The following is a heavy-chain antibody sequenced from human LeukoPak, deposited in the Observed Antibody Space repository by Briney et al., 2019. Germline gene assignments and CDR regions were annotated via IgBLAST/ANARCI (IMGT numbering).Heavy chain of an antibody. CDR1: GFTFSSDG. CDR2: IWYDGSNK. CDR3: ARDLSGYDQGPFDY. J-gene: IGHJ4*02. V-gene: IGHV3-33*01. Sequence: GGSLRLSCAASGFTFSSDGVDWVRQAPGKGLGWVAVIWYDGSNKYYADCVKGRFTIYRHNSKNTLYLEMNSQRAEYTAVYSCARDLSGYDQGPFDYWGQGTPVSVSS. D-gene: IGHD5-12*01.